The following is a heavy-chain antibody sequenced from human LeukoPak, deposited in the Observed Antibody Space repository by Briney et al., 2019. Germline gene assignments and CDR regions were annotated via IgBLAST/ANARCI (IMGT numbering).Heavy chain of an antibody. D-gene: IGHD1-26*01. CDR3: ARYSGSYLGY. J-gene: IGHJ4*02. Sequence: PGGSLRLSCAASGFTFTPTSMNWVRQAPGKGLEWVSVISTGDEIHYAESVKGRFTISRDNSKNTLYLQMNSLRAEDTAVYYCARYSGSYLGYWGQGTLVTVSS. V-gene: IGHV3-53*01. CDR1: GFTFTPTS. CDR2: ISTGDEI.